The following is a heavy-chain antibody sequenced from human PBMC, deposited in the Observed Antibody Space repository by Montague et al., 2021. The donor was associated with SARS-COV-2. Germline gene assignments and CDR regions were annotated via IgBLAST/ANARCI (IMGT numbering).Heavy chain of an antibody. J-gene: IGHJ3*02. CDR1: GDSISSSSYY. CDR3: VREKAGGLRNVFDI. Sequence: SETLSLTCTVSGDSISSSSYYWAWIRQPPGKGLEWIGTIDYSGSAYYSPSLKSRLTMSIDTSTNQFSLRLTSVTAADTAVFFCVREKAGGLRNVFDIWGQGTTVTVSS. V-gene: IGHV4-39*07. CDR2: IDYSGSA.